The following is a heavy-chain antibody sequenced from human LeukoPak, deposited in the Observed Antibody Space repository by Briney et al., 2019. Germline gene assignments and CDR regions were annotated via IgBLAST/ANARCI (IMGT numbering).Heavy chain of an antibody. D-gene: IGHD3-3*01. CDR1: GGSISSGSYY. CDR2: IYTSGST. V-gene: IGHV4-61*02. Sequence: PSETLSLTCTVSGGSISSGSYYWSWIRQPAGKGLEWIGRIYTSGSTNYNPSLESRVTISVDTSKNQFSLKLSSVTAADTAVYYCARSDYDFWSGSNWFDPWGQGTLVTVSS. CDR3: ARSDYDFWSGSNWFDP. J-gene: IGHJ5*02.